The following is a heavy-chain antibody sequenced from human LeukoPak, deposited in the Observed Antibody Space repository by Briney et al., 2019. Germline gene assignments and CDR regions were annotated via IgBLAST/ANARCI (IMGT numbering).Heavy chain of an antibody. CDR2: ISSSGSTI. D-gene: IGHD6-13*01. CDR1: GFTFSSYE. CDR3: ARGSDAGTRECDY. V-gene: IGHV3-48*03. Sequence: GGSLRLSCAASGFTFSSYEMNWVRQAPGKGLEWVSYISSSGSTIYYADSVEGRFTISRDNAKNSLYLQMNSLRAEDTAVYYCARGSDAGTRECDYWGQGTLVTVSS. J-gene: IGHJ4*02.